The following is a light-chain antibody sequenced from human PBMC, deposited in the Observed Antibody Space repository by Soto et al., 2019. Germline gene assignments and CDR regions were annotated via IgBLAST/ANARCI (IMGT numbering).Light chain of an antibody. Sequence: DIVMTQSPESLAVSLGERATINCRSSESVLYSSNNKNYLAWYQHKPGQPPKLLIYWASTRESGVPDRFSGSGSGTDFTLTISSLQAEDVAVYYCQQYYSTPQAFGQGTKVDIK. CDR3: QQYYSTPQA. J-gene: IGKJ1*01. CDR2: WAS. CDR1: ESVLYSSNNKNY. V-gene: IGKV4-1*01.